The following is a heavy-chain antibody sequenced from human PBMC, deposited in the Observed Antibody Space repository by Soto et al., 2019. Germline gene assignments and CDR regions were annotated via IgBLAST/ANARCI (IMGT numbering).Heavy chain of an antibody. CDR1: GFTFSSSW. J-gene: IGHJ4*02. Sequence: EVQLVESGGGSVQPGGSLRLSCAASGFTFSSSWMHWVRQAPGKGLVWVSRINSDGSRTNYADSVKGRFTISRDNAKNTLYLQMNSLRAEDTALYYCARGPTGWYGYDYWGQGTLVTVSS. CDR3: ARGPTGWYGYDY. CDR2: INSDGSRT. V-gene: IGHV3-74*01. D-gene: IGHD6-19*01.